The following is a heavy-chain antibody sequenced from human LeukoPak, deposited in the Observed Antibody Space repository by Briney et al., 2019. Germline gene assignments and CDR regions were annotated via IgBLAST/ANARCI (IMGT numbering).Heavy chain of an antibody. Sequence: PSETLSLTCAVYGGSFSGYYWSWIRQPPGKGLEWIGEINHSGSTNYNPSLKSRVTISVDTSKNQLSLKLSSVTAADTAVYYCARVGYSSSWSTPGFDYWGQGTLVTVSS. D-gene: IGHD6-13*01. CDR2: INHSGST. CDR1: GGSFSGYY. CDR3: ARVGYSSSWSTPGFDY. V-gene: IGHV4-34*01. J-gene: IGHJ4*02.